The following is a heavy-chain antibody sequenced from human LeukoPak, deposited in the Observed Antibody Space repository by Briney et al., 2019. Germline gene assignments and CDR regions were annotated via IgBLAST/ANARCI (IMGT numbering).Heavy chain of an antibody. CDR3: AKEYNRGLPDY. CDR1: GFTFSTYG. J-gene: IGHJ4*02. V-gene: IGHV3-30*18. D-gene: IGHD2-21*01. Sequence: GGSLRLSCAASGFTFSTYGMHWVRQAPGKGLEWVAVVSYDGSNEYYADSVKGRFTVSRDNSKNTLYLQMSSLRAEDTAVYYCAKEYNRGLPDYWGQGTLVTVPS. CDR2: VSYDGSNE.